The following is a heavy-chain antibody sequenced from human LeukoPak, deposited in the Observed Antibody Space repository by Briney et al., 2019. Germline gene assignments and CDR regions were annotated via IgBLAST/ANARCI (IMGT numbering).Heavy chain of an antibody. D-gene: IGHD1-26*01. CDR2: INHSGST. J-gene: IGHJ4*02. V-gene: IGHV4-34*01. CDR1: GGSISTSNY. CDR3: ARGTQGGSFDY. Sequence: PSETLSLTCTVSGGSISTSNYWGWIRQPPGKGLEWIGEINHSGSTNYNPSLKSRVTISVDTSKNQFSLKLSSVTAADTAVYYCARGTQGGSFDYWGQGTLVTVSS.